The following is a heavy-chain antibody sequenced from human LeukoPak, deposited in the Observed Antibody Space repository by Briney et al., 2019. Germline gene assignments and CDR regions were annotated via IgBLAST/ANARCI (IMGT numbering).Heavy chain of an antibody. V-gene: IGHV4-61*05. CDR1: GDSISYHNYY. CDR2: IYSSGST. Sequence: PSETLSLTCAVSGDSISYHNYYWDWIRQPPGKGLEWIGLIYSSGSTLFNPSLKSRVAMSVDLTKNQLSLKLTSVTAADTAMYYCARKDGDYWGRGTLVTVSS. J-gene: IGHJ4*02. CDR3: ARKDGDY.